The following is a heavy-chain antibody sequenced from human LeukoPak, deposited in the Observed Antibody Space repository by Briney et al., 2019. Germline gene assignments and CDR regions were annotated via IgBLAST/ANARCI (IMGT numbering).Heavy chain of an antibody. D-gene: IGHD5-18*01. CDR2: IYYSGST. CDR3: ARGTAMVTWTLDY. CDR1: GGSISSYY. J-gene: IGHJ4*02. V-gene: IGHV4-59*01. Sequence: PSETLSLTCTVSGGSISSYYWSWIRQPPGKGLECIGYIYYSGSTNYNPSLKSRVTISVDTSKNQFSLKLSSVTAADTAVYYCARGTAMVTWTLDYWGQGTLVTVSS.